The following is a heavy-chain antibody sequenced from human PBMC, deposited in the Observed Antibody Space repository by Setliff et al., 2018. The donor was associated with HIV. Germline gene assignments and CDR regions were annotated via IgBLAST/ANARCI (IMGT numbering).Heavy chain of an antibody. V-gene: IGHV4-31*03. CDR3: ARVYGDYVEGAFDI. CDR1: GGSISSGGYY. J-gene: IGHJ3*02. D-gene: IGHD4-17*01. Sequence: PSETLSLTCTVSGGSISSGGYYWSWIRQHPGRGLEWIGYIYYSGNTYYNPSLKSRLTISVDTSKNHFSLKLSSVTAADTALYYCARVYGDYVEGAFDIWGQGTMVTVSS. CDR2: IYYSGNT.